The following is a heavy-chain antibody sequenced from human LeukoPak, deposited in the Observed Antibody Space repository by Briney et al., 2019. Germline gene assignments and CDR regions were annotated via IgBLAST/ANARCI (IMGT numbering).Heavy chain of an antibody. CDR2: MNPNSGNT. CDR1: GYTFTSYD. D-gene: IGHD3-16*01. J-gene: IGHJ4*02. CDR3: ARTPPRGLIDY. Sequence: GASVKVSCKTSGYTFTSYDVNWVRQATGQGLEWMGWMNPNSGNTGYAQKFQGRVTITRDTSISTAYMELGSLTSEDTAVYYCARTPPRGLIDYWGQGTLVTVSS. V-gene: IGHV1-8*01.